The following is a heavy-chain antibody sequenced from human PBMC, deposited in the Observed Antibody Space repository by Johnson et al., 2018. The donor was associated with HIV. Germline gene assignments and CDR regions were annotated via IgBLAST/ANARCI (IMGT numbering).Heavy chain of an antibody. CDR1: GFTFSSYA. Sequence: QEKLVESGGGVVQPGRSLRLSCAASGFTFSSYAMHWVRQAPGKGLEWVAVISYDGSNKYYADSVKGRFTLSRDNAKNSLYLQMNSLRAEDTALYYCARDPRGIYYDSSGPSQRAFDIWGQGTMVTVSS. D-gene: IGHD3-22*01. V-gene: IGHV3-30-3*01. CDR3: ARDPRGIYYDSSGPSQRAFDI. J-gene: IGHJ3*02. CDR2: ISYDGSNK.